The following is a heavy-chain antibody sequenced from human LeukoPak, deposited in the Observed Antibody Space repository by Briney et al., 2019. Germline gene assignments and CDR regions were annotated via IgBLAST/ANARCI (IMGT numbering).Heavy chain of an antibody. CDR2: LKSKIDGGTT. CDR3: TTIGDYRFLVPSH. J-gene: IGHJ4*02. V-gene: IGHV3-15*01. Sequence: GGSLRLSCVASGFTFNNAWMSWVRQAPGKGLEWVGRLKSKIDGGTTDYAAPVKGRFTISRDDSKMTLYLQMNSLKIEDTGVYYCTTIGDYRFLVPSHWGQGTLVTVSS. CDR1: GFTFNNAW. D-gene: IGHD4-17*01.